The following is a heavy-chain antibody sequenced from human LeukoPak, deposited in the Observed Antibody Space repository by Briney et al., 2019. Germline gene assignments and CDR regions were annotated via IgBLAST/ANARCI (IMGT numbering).Heavy chain of an antibody. D-gene: IGHD3-3*01. CDR2: IYYSGST. CDR1: GGSISSYF. Sequence: PSETLSLTCTVSGGSISSYFWSWIRQPPGKGLEWIGYIYYSGSTNYNPSLKSRVTISVDTSKNQFSLKLSSVTAADTAVYYCARVYYDFWSGYSPSYYFDYWGQGTLVTVSS. CDR3: ARVYYDFWSGYSPSYYFDY. J-gene: IGHJ4*02. V-gene: IGHV4-59*01.